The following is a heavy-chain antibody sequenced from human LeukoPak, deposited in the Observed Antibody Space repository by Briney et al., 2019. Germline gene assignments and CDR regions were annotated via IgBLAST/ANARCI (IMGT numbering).Heavy chain of an antibody. CDR3: ARAVGYDYVWGSYRSLPLQH. Sequence: SVKVSCKASGGTFSSYAISWVRQAPGQGLEWMGGIIPIFGTANYAQKFQGRVTITADESTSTAYMELSSPRSEDTAVYYCARAVGYDYVWGSYRSLPLQHWGQGTLVTVSS. CDR1: GGTFSSYA. J-gene: IGHJ1*01. V-gene: IGHV1-69*01. CDR2: IIPIFGTA. D-gene: IGHD3-16*02.